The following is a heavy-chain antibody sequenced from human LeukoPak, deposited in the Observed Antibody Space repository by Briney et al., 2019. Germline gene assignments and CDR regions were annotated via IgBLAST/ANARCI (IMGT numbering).Heavy chain of an antibody. CDR2: IRDDGSEK. CDR1: GFMFSEYG. CDR3: ARGVTMAIITPLLC. D-gene: IGHD5-24*01. J-gene: IGHJ4*02. V-gene: IGHV3-30*02. Sequence: PGGSLGLSCAASGFMFSEYGMHWVRQTPGKGLEWVAFIRDDGSEKSFADSVKGRFTISRDNAKNTLYLQMNSLRAEDTAVYYCARGVTMAIITPLLCWGQGTLVTVSS.